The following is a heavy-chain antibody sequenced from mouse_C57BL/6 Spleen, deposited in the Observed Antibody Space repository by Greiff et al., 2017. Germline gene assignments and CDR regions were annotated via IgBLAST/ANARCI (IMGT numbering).Heavy chain of an antibody. Sequence: QVQLPQPGAELVKPGASVKLSCKASGYTFTRYWMQWVKQRPGQGLEWIGEIDPSDSSTNYNQKFKGKATLTVDPSSSTAYMQLSSLTSEDSAVYYCATSDMDYWGQGTTRTVAS. CDR3: ATSDMDY. V-gene: IGHV1-50*01. CDR1: GYTFTRYW. J-gene: IGHJ2*01. CDR2: IDPSDSST.